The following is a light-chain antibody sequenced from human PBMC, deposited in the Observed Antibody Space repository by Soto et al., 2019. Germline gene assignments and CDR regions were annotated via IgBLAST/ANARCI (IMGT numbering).Light chain of an antibody. J-gene: IGKJ4*01. CDR3: QQYDRSPL. Sequence: EIVLTQSPGTLSLSPGERATLSCRASQSVSNSHLAWYQQKPGQAPRLLNYGASSRATGISDRFSGSGSGTDFTLTISRLEPEDFAVYYCQQYDRSPLFGGGTKVEI. V-gene: IGKV3-20*01. CDR2: GAS. CDR1: QSVSNSH.